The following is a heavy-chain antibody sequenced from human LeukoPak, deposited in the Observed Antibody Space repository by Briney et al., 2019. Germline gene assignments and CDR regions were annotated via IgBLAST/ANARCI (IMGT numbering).Heavy chain of an antibody. D-gene: IGHD3-9*01. CDR1: GFTFSDYY. Sequence: PGGSLRLSCAASGFTFSDYYMSWIRQAPGKGLEWVSSISSSSSYIYYADSVKGRFTISRDNAKNSLYLQMNSLRAEDTAVYYCARGYDILTNAFDYWGQGTLATVSS. V-gene: IGHV3-11*06. CDR3: ARGYDILTNAFDY. J-gene: IGHJ4*02. CDR2: ISSSSSYI.